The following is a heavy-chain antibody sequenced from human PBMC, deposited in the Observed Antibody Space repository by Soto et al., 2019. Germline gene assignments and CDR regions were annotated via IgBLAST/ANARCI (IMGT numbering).Heavy chain of an antibody. V-gene: IGHV1-3*01. CDR1: GYPFTSHA. D-gene: IGHD1-7*01. J-gene: IGHJ5*02. CDR2: INPANGNT. Sequence: QVQLVQSGAEVKKAGASVKISCQASGYPFTSHAIYWVRQAPGQRPEWMGWINPANGNTKYSPKFQGRVTITRDTSASTAYMELRTLTSEDTGLYSCAREGKPLFRELVGWFDPWGQGTLLTASS. CDR3: AREGKPLFRELVGWFDP.